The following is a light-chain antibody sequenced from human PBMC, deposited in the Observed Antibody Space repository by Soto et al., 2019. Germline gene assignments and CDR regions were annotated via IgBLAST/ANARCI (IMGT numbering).Light chain of an antibody. CDR2: KVS. CDR1: QSLVYSDGNTY. CDR3: MQSTHWPRT. J-gene: IGKJ1*01. V-gene: IGKV2-30*01. Sequence: DVVMTQSPLSLPVTLGQPASISCRSNQSLVYSDGNTYLNWFQQRPGQSPRRLIHKVSNRDSGVPDRFSGSGSGTDFTLEISRVEAEDVGLYYCMQSTHWPRTFGQGTKVEIK.